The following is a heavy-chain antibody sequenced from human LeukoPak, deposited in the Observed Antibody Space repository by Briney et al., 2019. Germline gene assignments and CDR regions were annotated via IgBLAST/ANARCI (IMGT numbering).Heavy chain of an antibody. CDR3: ARDQYDTWSRRGNFDS. V-gene: IGHV3-30-3*01. CDR1: GFTFTSYS. CDR2: ISYDGSNK. D-gene: IGHD3/OR15-3a*01. J-gene: IGHJ4*02. Sequence: GGSLRLSCAASGFTFTSYSMNWVRQAPGKGLEWVALISYDGSNKYYADSVKGRFTISRDNSKNTLYLQMNSLRAEDTAVFYCARDQYDTWSRRGNFDSWGQGTLVIVSS.